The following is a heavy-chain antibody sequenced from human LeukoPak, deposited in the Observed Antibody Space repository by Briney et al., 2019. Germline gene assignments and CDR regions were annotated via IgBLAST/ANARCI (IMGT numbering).Heavy chain of an antibody. CDR2: SYYSGST. CDR1: GGSISSGDYY. D-gene: IGHD3-3*01. J-gene: IGHJ4*02. V-gene: IGHV4-30-4*08. Sequence: SETLSLPCTVSGGSISSGDYYWSWIRQPPGKGLQWIAYSYYSGSTYYNPSLKSRVTISVDTSKNQFSLKLSSVTAADTAVYYCARAAKKLRFLEWFTSPFDYWGQGTLVTVSS. CDR3: ARAAKKLRFLEWFTSPFDY.